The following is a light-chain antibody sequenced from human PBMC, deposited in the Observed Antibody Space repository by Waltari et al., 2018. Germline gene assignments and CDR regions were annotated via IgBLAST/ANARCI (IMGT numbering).Light chain of an antibody. CDR2: DVS. CDR1: SSAVGAYHS. Sequence: QSALTQPASVSGSPGQSITISCPGPSSAVGAYHSVSWYQQHPGKAPKLMIFDVSNRPSGVSNRFSGSKSGNTASLTISGLQAEDEADYYCSSYISSSTLELFGGGTSLTVL. V-gene: IGLV2-14*03. CDR3: SSYISSSTLEL. J-gene: IGLJ2*01.